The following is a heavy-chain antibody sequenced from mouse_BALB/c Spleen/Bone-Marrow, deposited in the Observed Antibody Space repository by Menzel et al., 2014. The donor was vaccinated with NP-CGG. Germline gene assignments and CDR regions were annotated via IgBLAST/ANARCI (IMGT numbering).Heavy chain of an antibody. CDR3: ARDRYFDY. J-gene: IGHJ2*01. V-gene: IGHV3-6*02. CDR1: GYSITGGYY. Sequence: ESGPGLVKPSQSLSLTCSVTGYSITGGYYWNWIRQFPGNKLEWMGYISYDGSNNYNPSLKNRISITRDTSKNQFFLKLNSVTTEDTATYYCARDRYFDYWGQGTTLTVSS. CDR2: ISYDGSN.